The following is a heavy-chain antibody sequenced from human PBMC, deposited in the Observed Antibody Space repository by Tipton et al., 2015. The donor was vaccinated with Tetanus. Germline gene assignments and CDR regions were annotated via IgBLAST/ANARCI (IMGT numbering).Heavy chain of an antibody. CDR1: NGSMKSSKW. V-gene: IGHV4-4*02. CDR2: IYHTGTT. D-gene: IGHD3-16*01. J-gene: IGHJ3*02. CDR3: ARAKRGHAFDI. Sequence: TLSLTCVVSNGSMKSSKWWNWVRQAPGQGLEWIGEIYHTGTTRYNPSLESRVAISLDISKSQFSLRLNSVTAADTAVYYCARAKRGHAFDIWGQGTMVTVSS.